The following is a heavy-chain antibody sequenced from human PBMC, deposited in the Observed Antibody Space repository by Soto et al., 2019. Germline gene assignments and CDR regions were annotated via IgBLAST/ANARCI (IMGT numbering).Heavy chain of an antibody. J-gene: IGHJ4*02. V-gene: IGHV3-21*01. CDR2: ISSSSSYI. Sequence: GGSLRLSCTASGFTFGDYAMSWFRQAPGKGLEWVSSISSSSSYIYYADSVKGRFTISRDNAKNSLYLQMNSLRAEDTAVYYCARSPLQGAGPYYFDYWGQGTLVTVSS. D-gene: IGHD6-19*01. CDR1: GFTFGDYA. CDR3: ARSPLQGAGPYYFDY.